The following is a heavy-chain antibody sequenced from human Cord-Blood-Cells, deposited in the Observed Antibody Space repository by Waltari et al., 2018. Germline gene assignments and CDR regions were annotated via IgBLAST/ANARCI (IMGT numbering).Heavy chain of an antibody. D-gene: IGHD6-13*01. Sequence: EVQLVQSGAEVKKPGESLKISCKGSGYSFTSYWIGWVRQMPGKGLEWMGIIYPGDSDTRNSPSFQGQVTIAADQSISTAYLQWSSLKASDTAMYYCARHVWGYSSSWYAFDIWGQGTMVTVSS. CDR3: ARHVWGYSSSWYAFDI. V-gene: IGHV5-51*01. J-gene: IGHJ3*02. CDR1: GYSFTSYW. CDR2: IYPGDSDT.